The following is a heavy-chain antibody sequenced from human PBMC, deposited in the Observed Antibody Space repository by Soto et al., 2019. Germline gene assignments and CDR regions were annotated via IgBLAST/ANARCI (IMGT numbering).Heavy chain of an antibody. D-gene: IGHD1-1*01. V-gene: IGHV1-18*01. Sequence: QVHLVQSGAEVKKPGASVKVSCKASGYTFTSYGITWVRQATGQGLEWMGWISSHNGNTDYAQKPQGRVIVNRDTSTSTASMELISLRSADTAVYYCARGRYGDYWGQGALVTVSS. CDR2: ISSHNGNT. CDR1: GYTFTSYG. CDR3: ARGRYGDY. J-gene: IGHJ4*02.